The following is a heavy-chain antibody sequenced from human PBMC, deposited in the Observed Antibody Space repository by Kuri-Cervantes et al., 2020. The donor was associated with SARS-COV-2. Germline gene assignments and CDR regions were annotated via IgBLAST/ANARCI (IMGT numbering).Heavy chain of an antibody. CDR1: GGSISSGGYS. V-gene: IGHV4-30-2*01. CDR2: IYHSGST. CDR3: ARTGWFGENYYGMDV. J-gene: IGHJ6*02. D-gene: IGHD3-10*01. Sequence: SCAVSGGSISSGGYSWSWIRQPPGKGLEWIGYIYHSGSTYHNPSLKSRVTISVDRSKNQFSLKLSSVTAADTAVYYCARTGWFGENYYGMDVWGQGTTVTVSS.